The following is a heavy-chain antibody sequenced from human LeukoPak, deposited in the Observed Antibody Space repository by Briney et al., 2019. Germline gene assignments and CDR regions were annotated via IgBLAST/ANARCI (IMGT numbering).Heavy chain of an antibody. CDR2: IKPSGGST. CDR1: GYTFTRYY. CDR3: AREEEGGTFDY. D-gene: IGHD3-16*01. V-gene: IGHV1-46*01. J-gene: IGHJ4*02. Sequence: ASVKVSCKASGYTFTRYYMHWVRQAPGQGLEWMGIIKPSGGSTRYAQKFQGRVTMTWDTSTSTVYVELSSLRSEDTAVYYCAREEEGGTFDYWGQGTLVTVSS.